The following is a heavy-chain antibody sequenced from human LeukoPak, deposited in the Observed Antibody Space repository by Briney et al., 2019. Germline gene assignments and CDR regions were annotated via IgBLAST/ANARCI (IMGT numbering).Heavy chain of an antibody. CDR1: GFTFSSYS. J-gene: IGHJ3*02. V-gene: IGHV3-21*01. Sequence: GGSLRLSCAASGFTFSSYSMNWVRQAPGKGLEWVSSISSSSSYIYYADSVKGRFTISRDNAKNSLYLQMNSLRAEDTAVYYCARGKYYDSSGERGFDIWGQGTMVTVSS. D-gene: IGHD3-22*01. CDR3: ARGKYYDSSGERGFDI. CDR2: ISSSSSYI.